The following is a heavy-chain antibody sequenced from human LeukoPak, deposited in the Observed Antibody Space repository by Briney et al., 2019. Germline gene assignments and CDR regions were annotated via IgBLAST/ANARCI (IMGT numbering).Heavy chain of an antibody. V-gene: IGHV3-30*03. CDR2: ISYDGSNK. D-gene: IGHD4-11*01. Sequence: GGSLRLSCAASGFTFSSYGMHWVRQAPGKGLEWVAVISYDGSNKYYADSVKGRFTISRDNSKNTLYLQMNSLRADDTAVYYCASPYRSSRGAFDIWGQGTMVTVSS. CDR3: ASPYRSSRGAFDI. CDR1: GFTFSSYG. J-gene: IGHJ3*02.